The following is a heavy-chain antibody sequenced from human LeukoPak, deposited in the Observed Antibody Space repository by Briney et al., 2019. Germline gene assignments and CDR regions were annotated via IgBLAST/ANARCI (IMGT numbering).Heavy chain of an antibody. V-gene: IGHV3-66*01. J-gene: IGHJ3*02. Sequence: PGGSLRLSCAASGFTVSSNYMSWVRQAPGKGLEWVSIIYSSGSTYYADSVKGRFTISRDNAKNSLYLQMNSLRAEDTALYYCARGGYSSSWLYAFDIWGQGTMVTVSS. CDR2: IYSSGST. CDR3: ARGGYSSSWLYAFDI. D-gene: IGHD6-13*01. CDR1: GFTVSSNY.